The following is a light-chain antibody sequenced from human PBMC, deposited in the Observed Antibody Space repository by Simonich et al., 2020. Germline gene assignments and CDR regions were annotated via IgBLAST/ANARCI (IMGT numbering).Light chain of an antibody. V-gene: IGLV2-23*01. CDR2: EGS. CDR1: SSDVGGYNL. Sequence: QSALTQPASVSGSPGQSITSSCTGTSSDVGGYNLVSWYQQHPGKAPKLMIYEGSKRPSGVSNRFSGSKSGNTASLTISGLQAEDEADYYCCSYAGSSTVVFGGGTKLTVL. J-gene: IGLJ2*01. CDR3: CSYAGSSTVV.